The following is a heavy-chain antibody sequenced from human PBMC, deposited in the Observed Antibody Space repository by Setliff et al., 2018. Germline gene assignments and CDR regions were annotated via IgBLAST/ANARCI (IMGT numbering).Heavy chain of an antibody. CDR2: IKQDGSEK. D-gene: IGHD6-19*01. V-gene: IGHV3-7*01. CDR3: TRSARWLGTYWYFDL. Sequence: GGSLRLSCTASGFTFSSYWMSWVRQAPGKGLEWVANIKQDGSEKYYVDSLKGRFTISRDNAKNSLYLQMDSLRVEDTAVYYCTRSARWLGTYWYFDLWGRGTLVTVSS. CDR1: GFTFSSYW. J-gene: IGHJ2*01.